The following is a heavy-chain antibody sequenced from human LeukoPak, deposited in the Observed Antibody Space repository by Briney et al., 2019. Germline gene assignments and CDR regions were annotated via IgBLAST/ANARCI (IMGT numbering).Heavy chain of an antibody. V-gene: IGHV1-69*13. D-gene: IGHD3-10*01. J-gene: IGHJ5*02. CDR1: RDTFTNYA. CDR3: ARDLTLVRGARYRPYKWFNP. CDR2: IIPIFGTT. Sequence: SVKVSRKASRDTFTNYAFIWVRQAPGQGLEWMGGIIPIFGTTNYAQKFQGRVTISADESTSTVNMELSSLRSEDTALYYCARDLTLVRGARYRPYKWFNPWGQGTLVIVSS.